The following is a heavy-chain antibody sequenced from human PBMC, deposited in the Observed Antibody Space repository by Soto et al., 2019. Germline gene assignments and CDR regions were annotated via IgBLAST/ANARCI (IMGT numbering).Heavy chain of an antibody. J-gene: IGHJ4*01. CDR2: IRGSGGST. D-gene: IGHD5-12*01. CDR3: SKDKSGYDSWAFDY. Sequence: GGSLRLSCAASGFTFSNYAMSWVRQAPGKGLEWVSVIRGSGGSTYYADSVKGRFTISRDNSKNALYLQMNSLRAVDTAVYYCSKDKSGYDSWAFDYWGHGTLVTVSS. CDR1: GFTFSNYA. V-gene: IGHV3-23*01.